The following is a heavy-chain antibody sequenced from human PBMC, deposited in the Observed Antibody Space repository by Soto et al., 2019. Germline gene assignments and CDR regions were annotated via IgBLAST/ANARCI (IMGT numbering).Heavy chain of an antibody. CDR1: GASITGSSY. D-gene: IGHD2-15*01. CDR3: ARGMTPLGAPAWYYFDS. J-gene: IGHJ4*02. Sequence: SETLSLTCTVSGASITGSSYWSWIRQPAGKGLEWIGRFSLSGTTNYNPSLRGRVTMSADVAKNQFSLRLTSVTAADTALYYCARGMTPLGAPAWYYFDSWGQGTLVTVSS. CDR2: FSLSGTT. V-gene: IGHV4-4*07.